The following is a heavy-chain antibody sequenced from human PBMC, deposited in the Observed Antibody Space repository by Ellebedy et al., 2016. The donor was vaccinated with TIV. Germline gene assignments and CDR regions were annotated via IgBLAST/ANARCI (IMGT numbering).Heavy chain of an antibody. J-gene: IGHJ5*02. CDR1: GGSISDSDYY. Sequence: MPSETLSLTCTVSGGSISDSDYYWDWIRQPPGKGLEWIGSIHYRGSTYYNPSLKSRVTISVDTSKNQFSLNPSSVTAADTAVYYCARDPALPRGRFDPWGQGTLVTVSS. CDR2: IHYRGST. CDR3: ARDPALPRGRFDP. V-gene: IGHV4-39*07.